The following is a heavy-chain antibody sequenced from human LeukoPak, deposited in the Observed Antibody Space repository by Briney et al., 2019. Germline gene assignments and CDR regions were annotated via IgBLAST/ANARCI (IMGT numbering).Heavy chain of an antibody. CDR2: ISSSGSSI. CDR3: ARDFIAPGPPGYYYYGMDV. J-gene: IGHJ6*02. Sequence: PGGSLRLSCAASGFSFSSSTMNWVRQAPGRGLEWVSSISSSGSSIYYADSVKGRFTISRDNAKNSLYLQINSLRAEDTAVYYCARDFIAPGPPGYYYYGMDVWGQGTTVTVSS. CDR1: GFSFSSST. V-gene: IGHV3-21*01. D-gene: IGHD6-13*01.